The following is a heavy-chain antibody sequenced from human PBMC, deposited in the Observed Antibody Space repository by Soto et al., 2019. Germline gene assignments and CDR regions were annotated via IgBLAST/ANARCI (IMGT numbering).Heavy chain of an antibody. CDR3: AMGRNYYDSSGYYSQDFDI. J-gene: IGHJ3*02. Sequence: GGSLRLSCAASGFTFSSYSMNWVRQAPGKGLEWVSSISSSSSYIYYADSVKGRFTISRDNAKNSLYLQMNSLRAEDTAVYYCAMGRNYYDSSGYYSQDFDIWGQGTMVTVSS. D-gene: IGHD3-22*01. CDR1: GFTFSSYS. V-gene: IGHV3-21*01. CDR2: ISSSSSYI.